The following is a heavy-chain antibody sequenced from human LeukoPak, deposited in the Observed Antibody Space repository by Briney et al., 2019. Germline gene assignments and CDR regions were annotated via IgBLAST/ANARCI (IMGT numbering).Heavy chain of an antibody. Sequence: ASVKVCCKASGYTFTSYDINWVRQATGQGLEWMGWMNPNSGNTGYAQKFQGRVTITRNTSISTAYMELSSLRSEDTAVYYCAMTHDSSGYGILHAFDIWGQGTMVTVSS. CDR3: AMTHDSSGYGILHAFDI. J-gene: IGHJ3*02. D-gene: IGHD3-22*01. V-gene: IGHV1-8*03. CDR1: GYTFTSYD. CDR2: MNPNSGNT.